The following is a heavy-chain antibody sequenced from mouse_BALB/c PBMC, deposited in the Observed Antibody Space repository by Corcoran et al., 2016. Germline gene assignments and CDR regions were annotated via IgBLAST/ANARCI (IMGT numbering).Heavy chain of an antibody. V-gene: IGHV1S136*01. Sequence: EVQLQQSGPELVKPGASVKMSCKASGYTFTSYVMHWVKQKPGQGLEWIGYINPYNDGTKYNEKFKGKATLTSDKSSSTAYMELSSLTSEDSAVYYCARSGTTVVATDAMDYWGQGTSVTVSS. D-gene: IGHD1-1*01. CDR1: GYTFTSYV. CDR2: INPYNDGT. CDR3: ARSGTTVVATDAMDY. J-gene: IGHJ4*01.